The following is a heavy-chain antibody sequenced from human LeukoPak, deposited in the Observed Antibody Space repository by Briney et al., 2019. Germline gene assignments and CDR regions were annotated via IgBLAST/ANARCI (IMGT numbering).Heavy chain of an antibody. D-gene: IGHD4-17*01. CDR2: ISYDGSNK. J-gene: IGHJ4*02. V-gene: IGHV3-30*04. Sequence: GGSLRLSCAASGFTFSSYAMHWVRQAPGKGLEWVAVISYDGSNKYYADSVKGRFTISRDNSKNTLYLQMNSLRAEDTAVYYCARDLGTVTTNYWGQGTLVTASS. CDR3: ARDLGTVTTNY. CDR1: GFTFSSYA.